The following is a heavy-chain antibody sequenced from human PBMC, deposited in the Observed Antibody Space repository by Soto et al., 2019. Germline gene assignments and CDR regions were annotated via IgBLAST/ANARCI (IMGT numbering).Heavy chain of an antibody. D-gene: IGHD1-20*01. CDR1: GFSLSTSGVG. V-gene: IGHV2-5*02. CDR3: AHRRGGYNWNDGDFDY. J-gene: IGHJ4*02. CDR2: IYWDDDR. Sequence: QITLKESGPTLLNPTQPLTLTCTFSGFSLSTSGVGVGWIRQPPGKALESLALIYWDDDRRYNPSLKSRLAITKDTSKNQVVLTMTNVDPMDTATYYCAHRRGGYNWNDGDFDYWGQGTLVTVSS.